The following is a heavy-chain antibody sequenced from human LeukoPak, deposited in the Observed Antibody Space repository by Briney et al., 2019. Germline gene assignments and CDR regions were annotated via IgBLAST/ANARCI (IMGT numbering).Heavy chain of an antibody. CDR1: GGSISSGEYY. V-gene: IGHV4-30-4*08. D-gene: IGHD4-23*01. J-gene: IGHJ4*02. CDR2: IYYSGST. Sequence: SVTLSLTCTVSGGSISSGEYYWRWIRQPPGKGLEWIGYIYYSGSTYYNPSLKSRVTISVDTSKNQFSLKLSPVTAADTAVYYCARDPAYGGNPGFDYWGQGTLVTVSS. CDR3: ARDPAYGGNPGFDY.